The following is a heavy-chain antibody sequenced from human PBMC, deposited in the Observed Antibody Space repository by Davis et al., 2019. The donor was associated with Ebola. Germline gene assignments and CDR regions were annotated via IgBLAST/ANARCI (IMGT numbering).Heavy chain of an antibody. D-gene: IGHD3-16*01. J-gene: IGHJ3*02. CDR2: ISSSCSYT. CDR3: ARGTSAFGGVIDAFDI. CDR1: GFTFSDYY. Sequence: PGGSLRLSCAASGFTFSDYYMSWIRQAPGKGLEWVSYISSSCSYTNYADSVKGRFTISRDNAKNSLYLQMNSLRAEDTAVYYCARGTSAFGGVIDAFDIWGQGTMVTVSS. V-gene: IGHV3-11*06.